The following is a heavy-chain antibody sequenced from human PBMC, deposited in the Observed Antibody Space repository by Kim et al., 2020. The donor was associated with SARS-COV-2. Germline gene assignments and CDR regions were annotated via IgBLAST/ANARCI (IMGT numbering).Heavy chain of an antibody. CDR3: ARITMVRGVHHTQFDY. CDR2: IYCSESN. D-gene: IGHD3-10*01. CDR1: GGSISSSSYH. V-gene: IGHV4-39*07. J-gene: IGHJ4*02. Sequence: SETLSLTCTVSGGSISSSSYHCGWIRQPPGKGLEWIGSIYCSESNYYNPSLKSRVTISVDTSKNQFSLKLSSVTAADTAVYYCARITMVRGVHHTQFDYWGQGTLVTVSS.